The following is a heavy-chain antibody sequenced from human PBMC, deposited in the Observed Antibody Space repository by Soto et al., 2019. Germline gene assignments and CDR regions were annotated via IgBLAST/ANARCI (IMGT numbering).Heavy chain of an antibody. CDR2: ISAYNGNT. V-gene: IGHV1-18*01. CDR1: GYTFTCYG. D-gene: IGHD3-10*01. J-gene: IGHJ4*02. CDR3: ARDLSVKRKVGNQENDY. Sequence: ASVKVSCKASGYTFTCYGISWVRQAPGQGLEWMGWISAYNGNTNYAQKLQGRVTMTTDTSTSTAYMELRSLRSDDTAVYYCARDLSVKRKVGNQENDYWGQGTLVTVSS.